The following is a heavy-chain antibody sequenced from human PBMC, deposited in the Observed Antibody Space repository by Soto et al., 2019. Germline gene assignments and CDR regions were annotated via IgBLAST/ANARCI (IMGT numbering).Heavy chain of an antibody. J-gene: IGHJ6*01. CDR1: GVTFSGYA. CDR2: ISGDGSNQ. Sequence: GGSLRLSCAAAGVTFSGYALHWVRQAPGKGLEWVAVISGDGSNQYYADSVKGRFTIYRDKSKNTLYLQMNSVRAEDKAVYYCAKGGYYYDCSGYYYVGYYYYGMAVWGRGTTVTV. D-gene: IGHD3-22*01. CDR3: AKGGYYYDCSGYYYVGYYYYGMAV. V-gene: IGHV3-30-3*01.